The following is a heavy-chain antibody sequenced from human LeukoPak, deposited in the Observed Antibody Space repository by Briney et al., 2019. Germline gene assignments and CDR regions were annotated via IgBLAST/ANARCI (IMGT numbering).Heavy chain of an antibody. Sequence: SETLSLTCTVSGGSISSYYWSWIRQPPGKGLEWIGYIYYSGSIKYNSSLKSRVTISVDTSKNQISLKLRSVTAADTAVYYCARGGPVDSTVGYWGQGTLVTVSS. D-gene: IGHD1-26*01. CDR2: IYYSGSI. J-gene: IGHJ4*02. V-gene: IGHV4-59*08. CDR3: ARGGPVDSTVGY. CDR1: GGSISSYY.